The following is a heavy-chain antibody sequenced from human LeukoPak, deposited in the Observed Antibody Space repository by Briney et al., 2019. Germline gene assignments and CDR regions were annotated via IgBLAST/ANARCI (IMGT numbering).Heavy chain of an antibody. Sequence: ASVKVSCKASGYTFTSYGISWVRQAPGQGLEWMGWISGYNGNTNYTQQKLQGRVTMTTDTSTSTAYMELRSLRSDDTAVYYCARDLKRGYSSGRYSWGTGSSNDYWGQGTLVTVSA. CDR3: ARDLKRGYSSGRYSWGTGSSNDY. CDR1: GYTFTSYG. D-gene: IGHD6-19*01. J-gene: IGHJ4*02. CDR2: ISGYNGNT. V-gene: IGHV1-18*01.